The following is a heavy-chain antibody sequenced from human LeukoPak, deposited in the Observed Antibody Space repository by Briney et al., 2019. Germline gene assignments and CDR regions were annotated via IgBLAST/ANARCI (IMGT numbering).Heavy chain of an antibody. CDR2: TKLDGSEK. CDR1: GFTFGKYW. D-gene: IGHD6-13*01. J-gene: IGHJ4*02. CDR3: ARDGFSSSWGLAY. V-gene: IGHV3-7*03. Sequence: GGSLRLSCVASGFTFGKYWMSWVRQAPGKGLEWVANTKLDGSEKNYVDSVKGRFTISRDNSKNTLYLQMNSLRVEDTAVYYCARDGFSSSWGLAYWGQGTLVTVSS.